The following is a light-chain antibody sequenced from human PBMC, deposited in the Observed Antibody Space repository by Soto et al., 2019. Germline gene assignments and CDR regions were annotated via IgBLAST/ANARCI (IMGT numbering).Light chain of an antibody. V-gene: IGKV3-15*01. CDR3: QQYNNWPSIT. CDR1: QSVATN. Sequence: VLTQSPGTLSLSPGDRATLFCRASQSVATNLAWYQQRPGQAPRLLIYGASKRAIGLPARFSGSGSGTEFTLTISSLQSEDFAVYYCQQYNNWPSITFGQGTRLEIK. CDR2: GAS. J-gene: IGKJ5*01.